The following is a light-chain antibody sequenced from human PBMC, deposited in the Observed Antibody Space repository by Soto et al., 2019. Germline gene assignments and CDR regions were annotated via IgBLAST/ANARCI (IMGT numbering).Light chain of an antibody. CDR2: GAS. J-gene: IGKJ2*01. V-gene: IGKV3-15*01. CDR1: QSISSN. Sequence: EMVMTQSPSTLSVSPGERATLSCWASQSISSNLAWYQQKPGQAPRLLIYGASIRATGIPVRFSGSGSGTEFTLTISSLQSEDFAVYYCQQYNNWPPYTFGQGTKLEIK. CDR3: QQYNNWPPYT.